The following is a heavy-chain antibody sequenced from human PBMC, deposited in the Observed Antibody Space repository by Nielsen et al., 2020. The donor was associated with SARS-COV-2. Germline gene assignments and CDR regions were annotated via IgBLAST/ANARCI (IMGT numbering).Heavy chain of an antibody. D-gene: IGHD5-18*01. J-gene: IGHJ4*02. V-gene: IGHV3-20*01. CDR1: GFTFDDYG. CDR3: ASIDGYGVQGY. Sequence: GGSLRLSCAASGFTFDDYGMSWVRQAPGKGLEWVSGINWNGGSTGYADSVKGRFTISRDNAKYSLYLQMNSLRAEDTALYHCASIDGYGVQGYWGQGTLVTVSS. CDR2: INWNGGST.